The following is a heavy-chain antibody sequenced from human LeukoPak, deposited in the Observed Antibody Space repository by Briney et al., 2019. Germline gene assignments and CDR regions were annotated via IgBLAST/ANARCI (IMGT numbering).Heavy chain of an antibody. V-gene: IGHV4-59*08. J-gene: IGHJ6*02. D-gene: IGHD6-25*01. CDR1: GASISRYF. CDR3: ARLRLHYYYYYGMDV. CDR2: ISSGGST. Sequence: SETLSLTCTVSGASISRYFWNWIRQPPGKELEWIGYISSGGSTNYNPSLKSRVTIPIDTSKNQFSLKLSSVTAADTAVYYCARLRLHYYYYYGMDVWGQGTTVTVSS.